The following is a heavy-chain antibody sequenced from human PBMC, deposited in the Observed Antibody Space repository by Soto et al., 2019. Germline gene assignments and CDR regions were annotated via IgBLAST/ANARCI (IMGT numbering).Heavy chain of an antibody. CDR1: GGSIYTDDW. CDR3: ANWGGLNFPRLY. CDR2: VPQFVGT. Sequence: QVRLQESGPGLVEPSGTLSLTCAVSGGSIYTDDWWTWVRQTPGQGLEWIGAVPQFVGTNYNPSLRSRVTISIDKSKNQFSLELTSVTAADKAVYYCANWGGLNFPRLYWGPGTLVTVSS. J-gene: IGHJ4*02. V-gene: IGHV4-4*02. D-gene: IGHD3-16*01.